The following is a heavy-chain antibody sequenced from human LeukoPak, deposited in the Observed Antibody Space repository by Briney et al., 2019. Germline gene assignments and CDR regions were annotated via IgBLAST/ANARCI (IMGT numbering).Heavy chain of an antibody. CDR1: GFTFSSYA. D-gene: IGHD1-26*01. J-gene: IGHJ6*02. Sequence: PGGSLRLSCAASGFTFSSYAMSWVRQAPGKGLYWVSAISGSGGSTYYADSVKGRFTISRDNSKNTLYLQMNSLRAEDTAVYYCAKGPSGSYSYYYYGMDVWGQGTTVTVSS. CDR2: ISGSGGST. CDR3: AKGPSGSYSYYYYGMDV. V-gene: IGHV3-23*01.